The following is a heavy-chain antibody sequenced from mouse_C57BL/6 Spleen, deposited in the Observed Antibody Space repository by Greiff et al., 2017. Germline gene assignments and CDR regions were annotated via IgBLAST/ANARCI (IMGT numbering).Heavy chain of an antibody. Sequence: DVQLQESGAELVRPGSSVKMSCKTSGYTFTSYGINWVKQRPGQGLEWIGYIYIGNGYTEYNEKFKGKATLTSDTSSSTAYMQLSSLTSEDSAIYFCALYYDYDDAAWFAYWGQGTLVTVSA. V-gene: IGHV1-58*01. CDR1: GYTFTSYG. CDR2: IYIGNGYT. CDR3: ALYYDYDDAAWFAY. J-gene: IGHJ3*01. D-gene: IGHD2-4*01.